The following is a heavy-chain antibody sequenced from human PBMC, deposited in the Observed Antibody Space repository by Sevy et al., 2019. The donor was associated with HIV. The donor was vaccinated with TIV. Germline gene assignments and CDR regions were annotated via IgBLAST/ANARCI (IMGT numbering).Heavy chain of an antibody. CDR1: GGTFSSYA. CDR3: ARDSYNSNLYESYYYYGMDV. J-gene: IGHJ6*02. D-gene: IGHD6-13*01. V-gene: IGHV1-69*13. Sequence: ASVKVSCKASGGTFSSYAISWVRQAPGQGLEWMGGIIPIFGTANYAQKFQGRVTITADESTSSAYMGLSSLGSEDTAVYYWARDSYNSNLYESYYYYGMDVWGQGTTVTVSS. CDR2: IIPIFGTA.